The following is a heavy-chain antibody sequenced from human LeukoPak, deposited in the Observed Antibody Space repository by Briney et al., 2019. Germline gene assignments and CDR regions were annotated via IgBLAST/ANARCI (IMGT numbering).Heavy chain of an antibody. CDR1: GGSFSGYY. J-gene: IGHJ5*02. CDR2: INHSGST. D-gene: IGHD6-19*01. V-gene: IGHV4-34*01. Sequence: SETLSLTCAVYGGSFSGYYWSWIRQPPGKGLEWIGEINHSGSTNYNPSLKSRVTISVDTSKNQFSLKLSSVTAADTAVYYCARGRYSSGWYRANWFDPWGQGTLVTVSS. CDR3: ARGRYSSGWYRANWFDP.